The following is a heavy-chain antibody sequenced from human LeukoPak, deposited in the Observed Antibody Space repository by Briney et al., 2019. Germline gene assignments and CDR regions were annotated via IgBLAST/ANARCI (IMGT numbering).Heavy chain of an antibody. Sequence: GRSLRLSCAASGFTFSSYGMHWVRQAPGQGLEWVAVIWYDGSNKYYSDSVKGRFTISRDNSKNTLYLQMNSLRTEDTAVYYFARGDYYGSRGDYWGQGTLVTVSS. CDR3: ARGDYYGSRGDY. V-gene: IGHV3-33*01. J-gene: IGHJ4*02. D-gene: IGHD3-10*01. CDR1: GFTFSSYG. CDR2: IWYDGSNK.